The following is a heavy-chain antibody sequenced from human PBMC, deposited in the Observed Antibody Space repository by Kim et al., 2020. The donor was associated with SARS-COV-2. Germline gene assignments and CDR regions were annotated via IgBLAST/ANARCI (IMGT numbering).Heavy chain of an antibody. J-gene: IGHJ3*02. D-gene: IGHD3-10*01. V-gene: IGHV3-23*01. Sequence: YADSVEGRFTISRDNSETMLSLQMNSLRADDTAVYYCTTSNDVISRDFDIWGQGTMVTVSS. CDR3: TTSNDVISRDFDI.